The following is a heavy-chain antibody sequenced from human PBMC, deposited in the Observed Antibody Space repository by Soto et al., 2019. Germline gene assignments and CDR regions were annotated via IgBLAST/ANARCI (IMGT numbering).Heavy chain of an antibody. J-gene: IGHJ6*03. Sequence: QVQLVESGGGVVQPGRSLRLSCAASGFTFSSYGMHWVRQAPGKGLEWVAVISYDGSNKYYADSVKGRFTISRDNSKNTLYLQMNSLRAEDTAVYYCAKDFLDMTTAPSHYYYYCYMDVWGKGTTVTVSS. CDR1: GFTFSSYG. CDR3: AKDFLDMTTAPSHYYYYCYMDV. V-gene: IGHV3-30*18. CDR2: ISYDGSNK. D-gene: IGHD4-4*01.